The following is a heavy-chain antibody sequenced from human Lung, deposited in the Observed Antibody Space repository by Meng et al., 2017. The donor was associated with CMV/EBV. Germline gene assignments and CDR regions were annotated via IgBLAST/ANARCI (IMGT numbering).Heavy chain of an antibody. D-gene: IGHD1-26*01. J-gene: IGHJ4*02. V-gene: IGHV3-48*03. Sequence: GGSXRLSCAASGFTFSSYEMNWVRQAPGKGLEWVSYISSSGSTIHYADSVKGRFTISRDNAKESLYLQMNSLRAEDTAIYYCARDTGWDLHPDYFDYWGQGXLVTVSS. CDR1: GFTFSSYE. CDR3: ARDTGWDLHPDYFDY. CDR2: ISSSGSTI.